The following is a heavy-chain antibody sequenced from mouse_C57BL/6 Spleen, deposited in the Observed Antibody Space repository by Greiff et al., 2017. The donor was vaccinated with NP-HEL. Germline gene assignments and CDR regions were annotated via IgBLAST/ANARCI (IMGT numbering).Heavy chain of an antibody. V-gene: IGHV1-69*01. Sequence: QVQLKQPGAELVMPGASVKLSCKASGYTFTSYWMHWVKQRPGQGLEWIGEIDPSDSYTNYNQKFKGKSTLTVDKSSSTAYMQLSSLASGDSASYYYAGSGGYGYDGTLFAYWGQGTLVTVSA. CDR2: IDPSDSYT. CDR3: AGSGGYGYDGTLFAY. D-gene: IGHD2-2*01. CDR1: GYTFTSYW. J-gene: IGHJ3*01.